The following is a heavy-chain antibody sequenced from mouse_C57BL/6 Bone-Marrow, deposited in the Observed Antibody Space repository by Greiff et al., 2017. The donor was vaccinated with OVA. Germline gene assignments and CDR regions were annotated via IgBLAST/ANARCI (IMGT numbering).Heavy chain of an antibody. CDR1: GFTFSSYG. V-gene: IGHV5-6*02. CDR2: ISSGGSYT. J-gene: IGHJ1*03. Sequence: EVKLQESGGDLVKPGGSLKLSCAASGFTFSSYGMSWVRQTPDKRLEWVATISSGGSYTYYPDSVKGRFTISRDNAKNTLYLQMSSLKSEDTAMYYCARRNLRAHWYVDVWGTGTTVTVSS. CDR3: ARRNLRAHWYVDV. D-gene: IGHD1-3*01.